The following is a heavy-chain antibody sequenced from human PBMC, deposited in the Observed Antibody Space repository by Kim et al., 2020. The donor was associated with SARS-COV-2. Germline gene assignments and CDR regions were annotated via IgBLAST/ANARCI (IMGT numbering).Heavy chain of an antibody. CDR1: GGSISSYY. CDR2: IYYSGST. V-gene: IGHV4-59*01. Sequence: SETLSLTCTVSGGSISSYYWSWIRQPPGKGLEWIGYIYYSGSTNYNPSLKSRVTISVDTSKNQFSLKLSSVTAADTAVYYCARDRGYYDSSGYYYQYSFDTWGPRTLVTVSS. J-gene: IGHJ4*02. D-gene: IGHD3-22*01. CDR3: ARDRGYYDSSGYYYQYSFDT.